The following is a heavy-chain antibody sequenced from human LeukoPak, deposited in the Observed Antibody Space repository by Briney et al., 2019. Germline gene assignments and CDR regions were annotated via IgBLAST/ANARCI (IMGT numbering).Heavy chain of an antibody. Sequence: ASVKVSCKASGYTFISYGISWVRQAPGQGLEWMGWISAYNGNTNYAQKLQSRVTMTTDTSTSTAYMELRSLRSDDTAVYYCARNSRVDTAMVFWGQGTLVTVSS. J-gene: IGHJ4*02. V-gene: IGHV1-18*01. D-gene: IGHD5-18*01. CDR1: GYTFISYG. CDR2: ISAYNGNT. CDR3: ARNSRVDTAMVF.